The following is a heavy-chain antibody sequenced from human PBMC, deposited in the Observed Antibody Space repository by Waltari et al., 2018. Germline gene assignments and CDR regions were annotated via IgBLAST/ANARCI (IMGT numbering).Heavy chain of an antibody. CDR3: ARVMVRGVLTFDY. CDR2: INPNSGGT. J-gene: IGHJ4*02. V-gene: IGHV1-2*02. CDR1: GYTFTGYY. Sequence: QVQLVQSGAEVKKPGASVKVSCKASGYTFTGYYMHWVRQAPGQGLEWMGWINPNSGGTNYAQKCQGRVTMTRDTSISTAYMELSRLRSDDTAVYYCARVMVRGVLTFDYWGQGTLVTVSS. D-gene: IGHD3-10*01.